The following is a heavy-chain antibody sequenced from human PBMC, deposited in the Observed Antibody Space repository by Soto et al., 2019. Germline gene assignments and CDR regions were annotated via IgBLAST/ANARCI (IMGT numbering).Heavy chain of an antibody. Sequence: GESLKISCKGSGYSFTSYWISWVRQMPGKGLEWMGRIDPSDSYTNYSPSFQGHVTISADKSISTAYLQWSNLKASDTAMYYCARYIGFGSVYYGMDVWGQGTTVTVSS. J-gene: IGHJ6*02. CDR2: IDPSDSYT. CDR1: GYSFTSYW. V-gene: IGHV5-10-1*01. CDR3: ARYIGFGSVYYGMDV. D-gene: IGHD3-16*01.